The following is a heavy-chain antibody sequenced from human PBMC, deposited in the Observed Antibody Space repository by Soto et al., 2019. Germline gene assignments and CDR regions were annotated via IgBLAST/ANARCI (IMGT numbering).Heavy chain of an antibody. CDR3: AREARAYYDFWSGYRYNWFDP. Sequence: QVQLVESGGGVVQPGRSLRLSCAASGFTFSSYGMHWVRQAPGKGLEWVAVIWYDGSNKYYADSVKGRFTISRDNSKNALYLQMSSLRAEDTAVYYCAREARAYYDFWSGYRYNWFDPWGQGTLVTVSS. J-gene: IGHJ5*02. CDR1: GFTFSSYG. CDR2: IWYDGSNK. V-gene: IGHV3-33*01. D-gene: IGHD3-3*01.